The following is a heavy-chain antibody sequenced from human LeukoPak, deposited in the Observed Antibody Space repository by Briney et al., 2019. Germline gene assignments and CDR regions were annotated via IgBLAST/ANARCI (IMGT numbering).Heavy chain of an antibody. Sequence: GASLRLSCAASGFTFSSYAMSWVRQAPGKGLEWVSAISRSGGSTYYADSVMGRFTISRDNSKNTLYLQMNSLRAEDTAVYFCARSSTTVSGPYWGQGTLVTVSS. CDR1: GFTFSSYA. V-gene: IGHV3-23*01. CDR3: ARSSTTVSGPY. J-gene: IGHJ4*02. CDR2: ISRSGGST. D-gene: IGHD4-11*01.